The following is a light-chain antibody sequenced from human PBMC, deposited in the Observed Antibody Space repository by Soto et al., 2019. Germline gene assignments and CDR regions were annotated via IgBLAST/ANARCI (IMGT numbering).Light chain of an antibody. CDR1: SSDVGAYNY. Sequence: QSVLTQPPSAPGSPGQSVTISCTGTSSDVGAYNYVSWYQQHPGKAPKLMIYEVSKRPSGVPDRFSGPKSGNTASLTGSGLQTEDEADYYCSSKRGRNSYVFGTGTKVTVL. CDR2: EVS. CDR3: SSKRGRNSYV. V-gene: IGLV2-8*01. J-gene: IGLJ1*01.